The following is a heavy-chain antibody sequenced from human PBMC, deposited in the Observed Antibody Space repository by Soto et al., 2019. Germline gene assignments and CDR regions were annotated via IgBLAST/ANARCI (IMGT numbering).Heavy chain of an antibody. Sequence: AGGSLRLSCAASGFTFSSYGMHWVRQAPGKGLEWVAVISYDGSNKYYADSVKGRFTISRDNSKNTLYLQMNSLRAEDTAVYYCAKAVLTGYYYYYGMDVWGQGTTVTVSS. V-gene: IGHV3-30*18. CDR2: ISYDGSNK. D-gene: IGHD2-8*01. CDR1: GFTFSSYG. CDR3: AKAVLTGYYYYYGMDV. J-gene: IGHJ6*02.